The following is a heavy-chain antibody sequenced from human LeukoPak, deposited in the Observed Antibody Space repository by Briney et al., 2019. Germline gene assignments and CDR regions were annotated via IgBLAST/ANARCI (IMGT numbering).Heavy chain of an antibody. CDR3: ARSTLGGFHS. CDR2: IYSDGSST. Sequence: GGSLRLSCAASGFTFSSYWMHWVRQAPGKGLVWVSRIYSDGSSTNYADSVKGRFTISRDNSKNTLYLQMSSLRAEDTAVYYCARSTLGGFHSWGQGTLVTVSS. J-gene: IGHJ4*02. V-gene: IGHV3-74*01. D-gene: IGHD3-16*01. CDR1: GFTFSSYW.